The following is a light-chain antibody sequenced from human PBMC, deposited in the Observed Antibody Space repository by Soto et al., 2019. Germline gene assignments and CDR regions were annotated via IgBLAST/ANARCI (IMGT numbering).Light chain of an antibody. CDR1: QGISSY. J-gene: IGKJ1*01. CDR3: QHYNSYSEA. Sequence: AIRMTQSPSSFSASTGDRVTITCRASQGISSYLAWYQQKPGKAPKLLIYKASTLKSGVPSRFSGSGSGTEFTLTIISLQPDDFATYYCQHYNSYSEAFGQGTKVDIK. CDR2: KAS. V-gene: IGKV1-8*01.